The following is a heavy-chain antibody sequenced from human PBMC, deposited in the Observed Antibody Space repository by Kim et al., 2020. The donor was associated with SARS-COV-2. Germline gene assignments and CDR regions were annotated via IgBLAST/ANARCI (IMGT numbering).Heavy chain of an antibody. CDR2: ISSSSSYI. Sequence: GGSLRLSCAASGFTFSSYSMNWVRQAPGKGLEWVSSISSSSSYIYYADSVKGRFTISRDNAKNSLYLQMNSLRAEDTAVYYCAREPAYCGGDCSPGWYFDLWGRGTLVTVSS. J-gene: IGHJ2*01. D-gene: IGHD2-21*02. CDR1: GFTFSSYS. V-gene: IGHV3-21*01. CDR3: AREPAYCGGDCSPGWYFDL.